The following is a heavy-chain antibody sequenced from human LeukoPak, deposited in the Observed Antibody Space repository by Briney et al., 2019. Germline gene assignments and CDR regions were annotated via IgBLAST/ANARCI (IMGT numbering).Heavy chain of an antibody. CDR2: ITFDGSNK. CDR3: ARDPTWQSALPTCYFDY. CDR1: GFTFSSYA. J-gene: IGHJ4*02. D-gene: IGHD3-16*01. Sequence: PGGSLRLSCAASGFTFSSYAMHWVRQAPGKGLEWVAVITFDGSNKYYADSAKGRFTISRDNSKNTLYLHMNSLRAEDTAVYYCARDPTWQSALPTCYFDYWGQGTLVTVSS. V-gene: IGHV3-30*04.